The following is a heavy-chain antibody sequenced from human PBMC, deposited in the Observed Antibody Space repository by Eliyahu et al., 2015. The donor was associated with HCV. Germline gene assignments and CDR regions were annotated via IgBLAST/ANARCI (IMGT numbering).Heavy chain of an antibody. CDR3: ARAREEDY. Sequence: QVQLVQSGSELKKPGASVXVSCKASGYAFSTYNMNWVRQAPGQGLEWMGWINTNSGNPTYAQGFRGRFVFSRDTSTSTVYLQINNLKAEDSAVYYCARAREEDYWGQGTLVTVSS. CDR1: GYAFSTYN. V-gene: IGHV7-4-1*02. J-gene: IGHJ4*02. CDR2: INTNSGNP.